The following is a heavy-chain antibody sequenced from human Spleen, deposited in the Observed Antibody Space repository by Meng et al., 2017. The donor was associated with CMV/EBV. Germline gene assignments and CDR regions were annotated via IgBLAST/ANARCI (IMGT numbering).Heavy chain of an antibody. V-gene: IGHV3-33*01. Sequence: GESLKISCAASGFIFGSYGMHWVRQAPGKGLEWVAVIWYDGSNKYYVDSVKGRFTISRDNSENTLDLQMNGLRAGDTAIYYCARDTVGELGAFDLWGQGTMVTVSS. D-gene: IGHD1-26*01. CDR3: ARDTVGELGAFDL. J-gene: IGHJ3*01. CDR1: GFIFGSYG. CDR2: IWYDGSNK.